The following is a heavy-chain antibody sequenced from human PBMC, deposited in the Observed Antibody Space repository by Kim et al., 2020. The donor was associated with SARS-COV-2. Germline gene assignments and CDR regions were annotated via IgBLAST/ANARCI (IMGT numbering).Heavy chain of an antibody. J-gene: IGHJ4*02. D-gene: IGHD4-17*01. CDR2: T. Sequence: TYYADSVNGRFTISRDNSKNTLYLQMNSLRAEDTAVYYCASQGAVTHFDYWGQGTLVTVSS. CDR3: ASQGAVTHFDY. V-gene: IGHV3-23*01.